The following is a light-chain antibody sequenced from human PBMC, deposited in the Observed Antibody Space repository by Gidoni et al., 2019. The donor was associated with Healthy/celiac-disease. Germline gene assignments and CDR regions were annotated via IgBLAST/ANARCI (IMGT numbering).Light chain of an antibody. CDR1: QSVSSY. CDR2: DAS. J-gene: IGKJ2*01. Sequence: ILLTQSPATLSLSPGERATLSCRASQSVSSYLAWYQQKPGQAPRLLIYDASNRATGIPARFSGSGSGTDFTLTISSLEPEDFAVYYCQQQHTFXQXTKLXIK. CDR3: QQQHT. V-gene: IGKV3-11*01.